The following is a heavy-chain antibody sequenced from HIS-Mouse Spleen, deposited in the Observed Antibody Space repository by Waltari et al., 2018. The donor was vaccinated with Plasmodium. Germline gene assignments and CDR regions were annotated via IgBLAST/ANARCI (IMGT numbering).Heavy chain of an antibody. CDR1: GFSLSTSGMC. D-gene: IGHD6-6*01. CDR2: IDCDDDK. J-gene: IGHJ6*02. V-gene: IGHV2-70*15. CDR3: ARTTYSSSSAKYYYYGMDV. Sequence: QVTLRESGPALVKPTQTLTLTCTFSGFSLSTSGMCVSWIRQPPGKALEWLARIDCDDDKYYSTYLKTRLTISKDTSKNQVVLTMTNMDPVDTATYYCARTTYSSSSAKYYYYGMDVWGQGTTVTVSS.